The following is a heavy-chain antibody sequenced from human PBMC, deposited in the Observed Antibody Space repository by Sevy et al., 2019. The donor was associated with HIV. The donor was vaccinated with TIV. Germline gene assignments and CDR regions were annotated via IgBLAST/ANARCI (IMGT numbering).Heavy chain of an antibody. V-gene: IGHV4-34*01. D-gene: IGHD1-26*01. J-gene: IGHJ5*02. CDR1: GGSFSGYY. CDR3: ALDSGSYPDGGDNWFDP. CDR2: INHSGST. Sequence: SETLSLTCAVYGGSFSGYYWSWIRQPPGKGLEWIGEINHSGSTNYNPSLKSRVTISVNKSKNQFSLKLSSVTAADTAVYYCALDSGSYPDGGDNWFDPWGQGTLVTVSS.